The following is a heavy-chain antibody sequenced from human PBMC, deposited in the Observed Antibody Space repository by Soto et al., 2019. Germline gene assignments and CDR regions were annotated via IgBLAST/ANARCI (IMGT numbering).Heavy chain of an antibody. V-gene: IGHV1-2*04. J-gene: IGHJ6*02. D-gene: IGHD3-3*01. Sequence: QVQLVQSGAEVKKPGASVKVSCKASGYTFTGYYMHWVRQAPGQGLEWMGWINPNSGGTNYAQKFQGWFTITRYTSISTAYMALSRLRSDVTAVYYCARGDFWSGYSLDYYYYYGMDVWGQGTTVTVSS. CDR1: GYTFTGYY. CDR2: INPNSGGT. CDR3: ARGDFWSGYSLDYYYYYGMDV.